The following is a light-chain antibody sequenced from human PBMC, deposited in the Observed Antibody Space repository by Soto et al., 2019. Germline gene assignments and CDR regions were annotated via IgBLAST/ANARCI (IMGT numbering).Light chain of an antibody. CDR3: QQYGSSPGT. J-gene: IGKJ1*01. CDR2: DTS. CDR1: QSVRDRY. Sequence: IGLTQSPCTLSLSTRERATLSCRASQSVRDRYLAWYQQKPGQAPSLLIYDTSTRATGVPDRFSGSGSGTDFALTISRVEPEDFAIYFCQQYGSSPGTFGQGTKVDIK. V-gene: IGKV3-20*01.